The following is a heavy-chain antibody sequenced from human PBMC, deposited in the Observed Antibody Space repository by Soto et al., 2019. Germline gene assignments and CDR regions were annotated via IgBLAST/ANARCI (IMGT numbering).Heavy chain of an antibody. CDR2: ISGSGGST. D-gene: IGHD1-26*01. J-gene: IGHJ4*02. Sequence: GGSLRLSCAASGFTFSSYAMSWVRQAPGKGLEWVSAISGSGGSTYYADSVKGRFTISRDNSKNTLYLQMNSLRAEGTAVYYCAKGTVGATRPGYYFDYWGQGTLVTVSS. CDR3: AKGTVGATRPGYYFDY. V-gene: IGHV3-23*01. CDR1: GFTFSSYA.